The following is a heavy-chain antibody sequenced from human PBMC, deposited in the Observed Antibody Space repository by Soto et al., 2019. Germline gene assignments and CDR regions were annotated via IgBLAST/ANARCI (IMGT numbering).Heavy chain of an antibody. CDR3: ARRDSMIVVGQNAFDI. D-gene: IGHD3-22*01. Sequence: SETLSLTCTVSGGSISSGDYYWCWIRQPPGKGLEWIGYIYYSGSTYYNPSLKSRVTISVDTSKNQFSLKLSSVTAADTAVYYCARRDSMIVVGQNAFDIWGQGXMVTVSS. J-gene: IGHJ3*02. V-gene: IGHV4-30-4*01. CDR1: GGSISSGDYY. CDR2: IYYSGST.